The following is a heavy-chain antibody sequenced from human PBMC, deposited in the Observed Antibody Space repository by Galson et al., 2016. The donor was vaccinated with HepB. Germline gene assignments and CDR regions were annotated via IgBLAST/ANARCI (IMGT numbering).Heavy chain of an antibody. CDR1: GDSVSSIDFT. V-gene: IGHV6-1*01. CDR3: AKSVSVCDARSNAFDI. J-gene: IGHJ3*02. D-gene: IGHD5/OR15-5a*01. CDR2: TYYRSKWYH. Sequence: CAISGDSVSSIDFTWNWIRQSPPRGLEWLGRTYYRSKWYHDYAESVKSRITINPDTSKNQFSLQLNSVTPEDTAFYFCAKSVSVCDARSNAFDIWGQGTMVTVSS.